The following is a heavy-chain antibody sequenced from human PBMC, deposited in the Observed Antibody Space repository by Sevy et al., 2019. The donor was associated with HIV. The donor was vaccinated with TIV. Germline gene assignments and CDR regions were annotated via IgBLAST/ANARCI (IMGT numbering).Heavy chain of an antibody. CDR2: ISYSGST. D-gene: IGHD1-20*01. J-gene: IGHJ4*02. Sequence: SETLSLTCTVSGGSISGYYWSWIRQPPGKGLEWIGYISYSGSTNYNPSLKSRVTISVDTSKNEFPLKLSSVTAADTAVYYCARSRVITGTFDYWGQGTLVTVSS. CDR3: ARSRVITGTFDY. CDR1: GGSISGYY. V-gene: IGHV4-59*01.